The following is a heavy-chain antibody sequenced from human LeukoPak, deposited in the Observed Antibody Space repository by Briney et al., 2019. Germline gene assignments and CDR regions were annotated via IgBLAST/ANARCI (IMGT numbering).Heavy chain of an antibody. CDR3: ARGPNSNWSGLDF. D-gene: IGHD6-6*01. Sequence: GGSLRLSCTASGFSSSGHWMHWARQLPGKGLVWVSRISPTGSTTSYADSVKGRFTVSRDNAKNTLYLQVNDLRAEDTAVYYCARGPNSNWSGLDFWGQGTLLTVSS. J-gene: IGHJ4*02. CDR2: ISPTGSTT. V-gene: IGHV3-74*01. CDR1: GFSSSGHW.